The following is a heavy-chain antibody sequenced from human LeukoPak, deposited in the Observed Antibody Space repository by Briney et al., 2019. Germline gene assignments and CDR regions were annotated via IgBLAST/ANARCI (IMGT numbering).Heavy chain of an antibody. D-gene: IGHD1-20*01. V-gene: IGHV4-30-2*01. Sequence: SETLSLTCTVSGGSISSGGYYWSWIRQPPGKGLEWIGYIYRSGSTNYNPSLKSRVTISVDRSKNQFSLKLSSVTAADTAVYYCARAINWDAFDIWGQGTMVTVSS. J-gene: IGHJ3*02. CDR1: GGSISSGGYY. CDR3: ARAINWDAFDI. CDR2: IYRSGST.